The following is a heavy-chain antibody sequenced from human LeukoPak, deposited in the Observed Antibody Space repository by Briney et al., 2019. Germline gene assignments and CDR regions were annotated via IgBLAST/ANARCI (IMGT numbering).Heavy chain of an antibody. CDR3: ARQWSHGGKLGY. D-gene: IGHD2-15*01. CDR2: INPNSGGT. V-gene: IGHV1-2*02. Sequence: GASVKVSCKASGGTFSSYAISWVRQAPGQGLEWMGWINPNSGGTKSAEKFQGRVSMTRDTSISTAYMELSRLSSDDTAVFYCARQWSHGGKLGYWGQGTLVTVSS. J-gene: IGHJ4*02. CDR1: GGTFSSYA.